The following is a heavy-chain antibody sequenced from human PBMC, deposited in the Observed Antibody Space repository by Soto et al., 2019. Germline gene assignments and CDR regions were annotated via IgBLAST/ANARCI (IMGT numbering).Heavy chain of an antibody. CDR1: GGTFSSYT. D-gene: IGHD1-1*01. J-gene: IGHJ6*02. V-gene: IGHV1-69*12. CDR3: ARVKTGTTNYYYGMDV. Sequence: QVQLVQSGAEVKKLGSSVKVSCKASGGTFSSYTISWVRQAPGQGLEWMGGIIPIFGTANYAQKFQGRVTITADESTSTAYMELSSLRSEDTALYYCARVKTGTTNYYYGMDVWGQWTTVTVSS. CDR2: IIPIFGTA.